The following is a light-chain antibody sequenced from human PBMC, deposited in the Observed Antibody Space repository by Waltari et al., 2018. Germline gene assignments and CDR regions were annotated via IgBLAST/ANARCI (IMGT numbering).Light chain of an antibody. CDR2: EGS. J-gene: IGLJ3*02. CDR1: TSTVGRYNL. V-gene: IGLV2-23*01. CDR3: CSYAGSSTWV. Sequence: QSALTQPASVSGSPGQSITISCPGTTSTVGRYNLVSLYQQHPGKAPRLIIYEGSARPSGISNRFSGSTSANTASLTISGLQTEDEADYYCCSYAGSSTWVFGGGTKVTVL.